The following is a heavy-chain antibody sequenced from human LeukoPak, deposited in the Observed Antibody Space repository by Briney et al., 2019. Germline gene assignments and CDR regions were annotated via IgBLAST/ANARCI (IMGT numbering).Heavy chain of an antibody. CDR2: INHSGST. J-gene: IGHJ4*02. CDR1: GGSFSGYY. D-gene: IGHD7-27*01. V-gene: IGHV4-34*01. CDR3: ARWVARPLGFDY. Sequence: SETLSLTCAVYGGSFSGYYWSWIRQPPGKGLEWIGEINHSGSTNYNPSLKSRVTIPVDTSKNQFSLKLSSVTAADTAVYYCARWVARPLGFDYWGQGTLVTVSS.